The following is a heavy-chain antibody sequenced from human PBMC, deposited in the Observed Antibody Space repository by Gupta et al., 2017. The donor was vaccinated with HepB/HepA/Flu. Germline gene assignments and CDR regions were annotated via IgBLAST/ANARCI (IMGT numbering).Heavy chain of an antibody. CDR2: INPNSGAT. V-gene: IGHV1-2*02. D-gene: IGHD2-21*02. J-gene: IGHJ5*02. CDR1: GYTFTGYY. CDR3: ASGDTMSPDT. Sequence: QVQLVQSGAEVKKTGASVKVSCQASGYTFTGYYMHWVRQAPGQGLEWMGWINPNSGATNYAQRFQGRVTMTRDTSLNTAYMAGSGLTSDDTAVFYGASGDTMSPDTCVQGTLVTVSS.